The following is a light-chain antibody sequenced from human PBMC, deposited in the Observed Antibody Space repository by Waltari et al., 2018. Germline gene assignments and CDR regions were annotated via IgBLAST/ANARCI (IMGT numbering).Light chain of an antibody. J-gene: IGLJ2*01. CDR1: KLGDKY. V-gene: IGLV3-1*01. Sequence: SYELIQPPSMSVSPGQTASITCSGDKLGDKYTYWYQQKPGQSPVLVIYHDTKRPPAIPGRLPGSNSGNTATLTISGTQSMDEADYYCQTWDSSTVIFGGGTTLTV. CDR3: QTWDSSTVI. CDR2: HDT.